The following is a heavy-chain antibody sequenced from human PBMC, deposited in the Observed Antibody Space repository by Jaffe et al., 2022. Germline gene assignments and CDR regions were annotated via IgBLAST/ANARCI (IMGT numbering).Heavy chain of an antibody. V-gene: IGHV4-34*01. CDR3: ARDVFYAPRGVIINDDAFDI. Sequence: QVQLQQWGAGLLKPSETLSLTCAVYGGSFSGYYWSWIRQPPGKGLEWIGEINHSGSTNYNPSLKSRVTISVDTSKNQFSLKLSSVTAADTAVYYCARDVFYAPRGVIINDDAFDIWGQGTMVTVSS. CDR2: INHSGST. D-gene: IGHD3-10*01. CDR1: GGSFSGYY. J-gene: IGHJ3*02.